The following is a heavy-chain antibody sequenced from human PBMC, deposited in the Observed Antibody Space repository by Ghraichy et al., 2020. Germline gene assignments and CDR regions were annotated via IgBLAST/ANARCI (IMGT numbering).Heavy chain of an antibody. V-gene: IGHV4-59*01. Sequence: SQTLSLTCTVSGGSISSYYWSWIRQPLGKGLEWIGYIYYSGSTNYNPSLKSRVTISVDTSKNQFSLKLSSVTAADTAVYYCARLVGIRGWFGESINYFDYWGQGNLVTVSS. J-gene: IGHJ4*02. CDR2: IYYSGST. D-gene: IGHD3-10*01. CDR3: ARLVGIRGWFGESINYFDY. CDR1: GGSISSYY.